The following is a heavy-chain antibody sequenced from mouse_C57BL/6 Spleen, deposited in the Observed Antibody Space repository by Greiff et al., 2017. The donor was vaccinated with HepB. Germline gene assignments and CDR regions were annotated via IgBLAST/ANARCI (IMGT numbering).Heavy chain of an antibody. CDR2: IHPNSGST. CDR1: GYTFTSYW. CDR3: ARKWDYGSSYVDY. Sequence: QVQLQQPGAELVKPGASVKLSCKASGYTFTSYWMHWVKQRPGQGLEWIGMIHPNSGSTNYNEKFKSKATLTVDKSSSTAYMQLSSLTSEDSAVYDCARKWDYGSSYVDYWGQGTTLTVSS. J-gene: IGHJ2*01. D-gene: IGHD1-1*01. V-gene: IGHV1-64*01.